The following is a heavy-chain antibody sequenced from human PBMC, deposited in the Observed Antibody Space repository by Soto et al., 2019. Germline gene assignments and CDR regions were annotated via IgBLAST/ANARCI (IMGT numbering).Heavy chain of an antibody. V-gene: IGHV4-30-4*01. J-gene: IGHJ5*02. D-gene: IGHD5-18*01. CDR2: IYYSGST. Sequence: QVQLQESGPGLVKPSQTLSLTCTVSGGSISSGDYYWSWIRQPPGKGLEWIGYIYYSGSTYYNPSLTSRVTISVDTSKNQFSLKLSSVTAADTAVYYCASYSYGYRRFGWFDPWGQGTLVTVSS. CDR3: ASYSYGYRRFGWFDP. CDR1: GGSISSGDYY.